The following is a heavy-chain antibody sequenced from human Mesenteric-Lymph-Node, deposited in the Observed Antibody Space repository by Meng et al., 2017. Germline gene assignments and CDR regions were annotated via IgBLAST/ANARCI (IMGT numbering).Heavy chain of an antibody. V-gene: IGHV3-30*11. Sequence: GESLKISCAASGFTFSSYAMHWVRQAPGKGLEWVAVISYDGSNKYYADSVKGRFTISRDNSKNTLYLQMNSLRAEDTAVYYCASGIKNYDILTGFDYWGQGTLVTVSS. J-gene: IGHJ4*02. D-gene: IGHD3-9*01. CDR1: GFTFSSYA. CDR2: ISYDGSNK. CDR3: ASGIKNYDILTGFDY.